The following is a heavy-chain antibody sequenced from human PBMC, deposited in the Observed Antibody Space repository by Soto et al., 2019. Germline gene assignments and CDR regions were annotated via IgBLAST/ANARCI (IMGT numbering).Heavy chain of an antibody. CDR3: ARGFARVATKPVDY. J-gene: IGHJ4*02. D-gene: IGHD5-12*01. Sequence: SVKVSCKASGGTFSSYTISWVRQAPGQGLEWMGRIIPILGIANYAQKFQGRVTMTRNTSISTAYMELSSLRSEDTAVYYCARGFARVATKPVDYWGQGTLVTVSS. CDR2: IIPILGIA. CDR1: GGTFSSYT. V-gene: IGHV1-69*02.